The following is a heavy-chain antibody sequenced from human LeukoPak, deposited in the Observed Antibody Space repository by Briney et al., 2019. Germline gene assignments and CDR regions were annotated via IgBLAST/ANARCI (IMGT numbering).Heavy chain of an antibody. CDR1: GFSFSNYW. CDR3: AKGPNYFDS. Sequence: GGSLRLSCAASGFSFSNYWMHWVRQAPGKGLVWVTRMNSDGSATYYADSVQGRFTISRDNAKNTLYLQMNSLRAEDTAKYFCAKGPNYFDSWGQGTLVTVSS. V-gene: IGHV3-74*01. CDR2: MNSDGSAT. J-gene: IGHJ4*02.